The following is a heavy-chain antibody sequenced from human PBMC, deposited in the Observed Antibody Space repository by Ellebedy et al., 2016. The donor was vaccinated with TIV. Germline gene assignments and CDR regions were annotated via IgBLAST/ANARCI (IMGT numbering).Heavy chain of an antibody. CDR2: INSDGSST. CDR3: ARGTGYPAASFDY. D-gene: IGHD3/OR15-3a*01. Sequence: GGSLRLXCAASGFTFSSYWMHWVRQAPGKGLVWVSRINSDGSSTSYADSVKGRFTISRDNAKNSLYLQMNSLRAEDTAVYYCARGTGYPAASFDYWGQGTLVTVSS. J-gene: IGHJ4*02. CDR1: GFTFSSYW. V-gene: IGHV3-74*01.